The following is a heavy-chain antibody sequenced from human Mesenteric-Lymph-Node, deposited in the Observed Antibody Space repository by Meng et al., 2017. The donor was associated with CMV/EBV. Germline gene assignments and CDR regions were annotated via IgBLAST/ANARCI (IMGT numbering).Heavy chain of an antibody. V-gene: IGHV3-74*01. Sequence: ASGFTFSSYWMHWVRQAPGKGLVWVSRINSDGSSTSYADSVKGRFTISRDNAKNTLYLQMNSLRAEDTAVYYCARDLYSGYEGSIDYWGQGTLVTVSS. CDR3: ARDLYSGYEGSIDY. D-gene: IGHD5-12*01. CDR1: GFTFSSYW. J-gene: IGHJ4*02. CDR2: INSDGSST.